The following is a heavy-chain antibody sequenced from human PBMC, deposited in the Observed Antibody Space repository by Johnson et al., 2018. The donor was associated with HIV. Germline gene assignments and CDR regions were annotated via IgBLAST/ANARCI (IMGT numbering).Heavy chain of an antibody. CDR3: AKDLPYDSRGVDAFDI. CDR2: ISGSGGST. D-gene: IGHD3-22*01. CDR1: GFTVSSNY. V-gene: IGHV3-23*04. Sequence: VQLVESGGGLVQPGGSLRLSCAASGFTVSSNYMSWVRQAPGKGLEWVSVISGSGGSTYYADSVKGRFTISRDNSKNTLYLQMNSLRAEDTAVYYCAKDLPYDSRGVDAFDIWGQGTMVTVSS. J-gene: IGHJ3*02.